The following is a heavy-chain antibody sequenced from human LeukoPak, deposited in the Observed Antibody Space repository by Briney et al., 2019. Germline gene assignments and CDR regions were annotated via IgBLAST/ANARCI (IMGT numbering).Heavy chain of an antibody. CDR2: IYYSGST. CDR1: GGSISSVGYY. J-gene: IGHJ5*02. CDR3: ARGYAPFDP. Sequence: SQTLSLTCTVSGGSISSVGYYWSWIRRHPGTGLEWIGYIYYSGSTYYNPSLKSRVTISVDTSKNQFSLKLKSVTAADTAVYHCARGYAPFDPWGQGTLVTVSS. D-gene: IGHD2-2*01. V-gene: IGHV4-31*03.